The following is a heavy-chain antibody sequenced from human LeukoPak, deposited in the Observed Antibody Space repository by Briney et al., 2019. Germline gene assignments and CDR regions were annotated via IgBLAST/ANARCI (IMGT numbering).Heavy chain of an antibody. CDR3: ARAGVVIISDYYYYMDV. J-gene: IGHJ6*03. CDR1: GFTFDDYA. Sequence: GRSLRLSCAASGFTFDDYAMHWVRQAPGKGLEWVSGISWNSGNIGYADSVKGRFTISRDNAKNSLYLQMNSLRAEDTALYYCARAGVVIISDYYYYMDVWGKGTTVTVSS. V-gene: IGHV3-9*01. D-gene: IGHD3-3*01. CDR2: ISWNSGNI.